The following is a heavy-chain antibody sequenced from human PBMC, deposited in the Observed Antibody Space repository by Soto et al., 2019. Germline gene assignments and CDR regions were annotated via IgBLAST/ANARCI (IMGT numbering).Heavy chain of an antibody. CDR3: AKAREMTTVTVDAFDI. D-gene: IGHD4-17*01. Sequence: EVQLVESGGGLVQPGRSLRLSCAASGFTFDDYAMHWVRQAPGKGLEWVSGISWNSGSIGYAGSVKGRFTISRDNAKNSLYLQMNSLRAEDTALYYCAKAREMTTVTVDAFDIWGQGTMVTVSS. CDR1: GFTFDDYA. CDR2: ISWNSGSI. J-gene: IGHJ3*02. V-gene: IGHV3-9*01.